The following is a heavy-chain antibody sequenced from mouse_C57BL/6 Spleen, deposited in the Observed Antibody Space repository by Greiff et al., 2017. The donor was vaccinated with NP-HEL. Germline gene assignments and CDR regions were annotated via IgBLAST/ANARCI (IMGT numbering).Heavy chain of an antibody. V-gene: IGHV1-81*01. CDR1: GYTFTSYG. CDR2: IYPRSGNT. J-gene: IGHJ4*01. D-gene: IGHD1-1*01. CDR3: ARGETTVVAGAMDY. Sequence: VQLQQSGAELARPGASVKLSCKASGYTFTSYGISWVKQRTGQGLEWIGEIYPRSGNTYYNEKFKGKATLTADKSSSTAYMELRSLTSEDSAVYFCARGETTVVAGAMDYWGQGTSVTVSS.